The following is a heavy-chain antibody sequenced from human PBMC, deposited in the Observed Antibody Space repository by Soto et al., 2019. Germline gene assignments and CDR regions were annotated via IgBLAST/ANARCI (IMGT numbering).Heavy chain of an antibody. V-gene: IGHV4-39*01. Sequence: SETLSLTCTVSGGSISSSSYYWGWIRQPPGKGLDWIGSIYYSGSTYYNPSLKSRVTISVDTPKNQFSRKLSSGTAADTAVYYCARHAQQKWFGEFGDYYYYYMDVWGKGTTVTVSS. CDR3: ARHAQQKWFGEFGDYYYYYMDV. CDR2: IYYSGST. CDR1: GGSISSSSYY. J-gene: IGHJ6*03. D-gene: IGHD3-10*01.